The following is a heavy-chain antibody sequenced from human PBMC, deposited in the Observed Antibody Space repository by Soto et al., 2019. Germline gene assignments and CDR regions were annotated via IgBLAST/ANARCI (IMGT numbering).Heavy chain of an antibody. CDR1: GVSVSTGGYF. V-gene: IGHV4-31*03. D-gene: IGHD5-18*01. J-gene: IGHJ4*02. Sequence: KPSETLSLTCTVSGVSVSTGGYFWTWIRQHPGKGLEWIGNIYYSGMTYYNPSLRGRVSISLDPSESQFSLKLNSVTAADTAVYYCARDSSGPGYSYGKFDYWGQGALVTVSS. CDR2: IYYSGMT. CDR3: ARDSSGPGYSYGKFDY.